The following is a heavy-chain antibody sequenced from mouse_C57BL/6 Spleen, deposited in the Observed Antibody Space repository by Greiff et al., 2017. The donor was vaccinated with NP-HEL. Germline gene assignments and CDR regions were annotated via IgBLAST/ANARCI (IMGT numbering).Heavy chain of an antibody. V-gene: IGHV8-12*01. D-gene: IGHD2-4*01. CDR3: ARSYDYDFYAMDY. CDR2: IYWDDDK. J-gene: IGHJ4*01. CDR1: GFSLSTSGMG. Sequence: VKLMESGPGILQSSQTLSLTCSFSGFSLSTSGMGVSWIRQPSGKGLEWLAHIYWDDDKRYNPSLKSRLTISKDTSRNQVFLKITSVDTADTATYYCARSYDYDFYAMDYWGQGTSVTVSS.